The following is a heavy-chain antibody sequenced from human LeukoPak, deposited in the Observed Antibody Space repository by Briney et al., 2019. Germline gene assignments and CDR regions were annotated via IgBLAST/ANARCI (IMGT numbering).Heavy chain of an antibody. J-gene: IGHJ4*02. CDR3: ARDVGEYCSSVSCYASDY. CDR1: GYTFTSYG. CDR2: MNPNSGNT. V-gene: IGHV1-8*03. D-gene: IGHD2-2*01. Sequence: ASVKVSCKASGYTFTSYGISWVRQATGQGLEWMGWMNPNSGNTGYAQKFQGRVTITRNTSISTAYMELSRLRSDDTAIYYCARDVGEYCSSVSCYASDYWGQGTLVTVSS.